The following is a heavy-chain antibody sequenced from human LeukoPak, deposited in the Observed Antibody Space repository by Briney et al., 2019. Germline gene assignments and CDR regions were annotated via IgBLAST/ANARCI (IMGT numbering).Heavy chain of an antibody. D-gene: IGHD3-10*01. Sequence: SVKVSCKASGGTFSSYAISWVRQAPGQGLEWTGGIIPIFGTANYAQKFQGRVTITADESTSTAYMELSSLRSEDTAVYYCARYDHSSGSYPYWGQGTLVTVSS. V-gene: IGHV1-69*13. CDR2: IIPIFGTA. CDR1: GGTFSSYA. J-gene: IGHJ4*02. CDR3: ARYDHSSGSYPY.